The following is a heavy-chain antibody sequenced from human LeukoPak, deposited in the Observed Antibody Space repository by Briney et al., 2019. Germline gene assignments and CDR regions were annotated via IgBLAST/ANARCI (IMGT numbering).Heavy chain of an antibody. CDR2: FGGDGTTT. D-gene: IGHD2-21*02. CDR1: GFTFDHYA. Sequence: GGSLRLSCAASGFTFDHYAMHWVRQAPGKGLEWVSLFGGDGTTTYYADSVRGRFTISRDNSKNSLYLQMNSLTTEDTALYYCAKVYCGGHYYSSGMDVWGQGTTVTVSS. V-gene: IGHV3-43*02. CDR3: AKVYCGGHYYSSGMDV. J-gene: IGHJ6*02.